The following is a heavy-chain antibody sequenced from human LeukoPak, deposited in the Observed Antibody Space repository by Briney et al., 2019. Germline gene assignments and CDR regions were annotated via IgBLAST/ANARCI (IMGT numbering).Heavy chain of an antibody. V-gene: IGHV3-30*02. Sequence: PGGSLRLSCAASGFTFSSYGMHWVRQAPGKGLEWVAFIRYDGSNKYYADSVKGRFTISRDNSKNTLYLQMNSLRAEDTAVYYCAKGPQWLVVGGFDYWGQGTLVTVSS. J-gene: IGHJ4*02. CDR2: IRYDGSNK. CDR3: AKGPQWLVVGGFDY. CDR1: GFTFSSYG. D-gene: IGHD6-19*01.